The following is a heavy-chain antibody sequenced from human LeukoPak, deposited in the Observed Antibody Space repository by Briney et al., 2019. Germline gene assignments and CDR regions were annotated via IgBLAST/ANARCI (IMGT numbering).Heavy chain of an antibody. Sequence: PGGSLRLSCAASGFTFSDYYMSWIRQAPGKGLEWVSYISSSGSTIYYADSVKGRFTISRDNAKNSLYLQMNSLRAEDTAVYYCARVGRYYYDSSGFYYVGYWDQGTLVTVSS. D-gene: IGHD3-22*01. V-gene: IGHV3-11*04. CDR2: ISSSGSTI. J-gene: IGHJ4*02. CDR1: GFTFSDYY. CDR3: ARVGRYYYDSSGFYYVGY.